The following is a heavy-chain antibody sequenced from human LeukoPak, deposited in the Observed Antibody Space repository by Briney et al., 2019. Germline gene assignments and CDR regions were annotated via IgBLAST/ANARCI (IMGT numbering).Heavy chain of an antibody. V-gene: IGHV1-18*01. CDR2: ISAYNGDT. D-gene: IGHD6-19*01. CDR1: GYTFNRHG. CDR3: ARDPSNTSGYYIYFGY. Sequence: ASVKVSCKASGYTFNRHGISWARQAPGQGLEWMGWISAYNGDTKYAQKFQGRVTLTIDTSTSTAYMEVRSLRSDDTAMYYCARDPSNTSGYYIYFGYWGQGTPVTVSS. J-gene: IGHJ4*02.